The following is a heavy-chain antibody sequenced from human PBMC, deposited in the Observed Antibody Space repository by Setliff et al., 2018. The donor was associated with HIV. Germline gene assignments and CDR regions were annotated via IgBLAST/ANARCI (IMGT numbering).Heavy chain of an antibody. CDR1: GGSISSYY. J-gene: IGHJ4*02. D-gene: IGHD3-10*01. CDR3: ARIEASYYFDT. V-gene: IGHV4-4*09. Sequence: PSETLSLTCTISGGSISSYYWSWIRQPPGKGLEWIGNIHSSGSTNYNPSLKSRVTISIDTSKNQFSLRLTSVTAADTAVYYCARIEASYYFDTWGQGTLVTSPQ. CDR2: IHSSGST.